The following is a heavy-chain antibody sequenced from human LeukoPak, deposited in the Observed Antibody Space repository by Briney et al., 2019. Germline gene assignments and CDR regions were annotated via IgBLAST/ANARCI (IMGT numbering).Heavy chain of an antibody. CDR3: AKGLLAGVLLFDY. CDR2: ISGSGGST. J-gene: IGHJ4*02. CDR1: GFTFSSYA. Sequence: GGTVRLSCGASGFTFSSYAMSWVRHAPGKGLEWVSSISGSGGSTYYADSVKGRFTISRDNSKNTLYLQMNSLRAEDTAVYYCAKGLLAGVLLFDYWGQGTLVTVSS. V-gene: IGHV3-23*01. D-gene: IGHD6-19*01.